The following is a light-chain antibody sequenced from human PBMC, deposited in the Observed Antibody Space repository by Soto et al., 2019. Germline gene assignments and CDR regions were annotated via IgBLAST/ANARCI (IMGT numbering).Light chain of an antibody. CDR1: QSVGYH. Sequence: TQSPATLSVSPGGRTILSCRASQSVGYHLAWYQQKPGQAPRLLIYDASNRATGIPARFSGSGSGTEFTLTISSLQSEDFAVYYCQQYNNWPRTFGQGTKVDI. V-gene: IGKV3D-15*01. CDR2: DAS. CDR3: QQYNNWPRT. J-gene: IGKJ1*01.